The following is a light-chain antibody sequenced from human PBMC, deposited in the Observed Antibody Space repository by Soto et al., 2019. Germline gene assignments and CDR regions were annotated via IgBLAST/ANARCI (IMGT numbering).Light chain of an antibody. CDR3: HQHHRMLGYG. J-gene: IGKJ2*03. V-gene: IGKV4-1*01. CDR1: HSVHYNSNNLYH. Sequence: DIVMTQSPDSLTVSLGERATINCKSSHSVHYNSNNLYHLTWYQQRPVQPPKFLIYCASTRASGVPDRFSGSGSETDFTHTITNLQPEDADIYYYHQHHRMLGYGFAQGTRLEIK. CDR2: CAS.